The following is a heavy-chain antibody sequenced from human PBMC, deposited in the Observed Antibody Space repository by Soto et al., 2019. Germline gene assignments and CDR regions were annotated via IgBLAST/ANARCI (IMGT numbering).Heavy chain of an antibody. Sequence: PSETLSLTCTVSGGSISSGTYYWSWIRQHPGKGLEWIGYIYYNESPYYNPPLKSRVTISVDTSKNQFSLRLNPVTAADTAVYYCARVPIGVSGTYYFDYWGQGTLVTVSS. V-gene: IGHV4-31*02. CDR3: ARVPIGVSGTYYFDY. J-gene: IGHJ4*02. D-gene: IGHD3-22*01. CDR1: GGSISSGTYY. CDR2: IYYNESP.